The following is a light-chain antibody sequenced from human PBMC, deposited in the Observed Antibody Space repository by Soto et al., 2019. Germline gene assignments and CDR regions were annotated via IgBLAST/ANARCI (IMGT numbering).Light chain of an antibody. CDR2: IAS. CDR3: QQTFSPVWT. Sequence: TQGNQSPSFLSASVGDRITITFPASENSGNYLNWYQQKPGKAPKLLIHIASSLQTGVPSRFSASGSGTDFTLTISSLQPDDFATYYCQQTFSPVWTFGPGTKVDIK. J-gene: IGKJ1*01. CDR1: ENSGNY. V-gene: IGKV1-39*01.